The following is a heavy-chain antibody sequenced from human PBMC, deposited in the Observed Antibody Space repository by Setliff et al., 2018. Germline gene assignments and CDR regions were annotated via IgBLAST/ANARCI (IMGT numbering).Heavy chain of an antibody. Sequence: ASVKVSCKASGGTFSSYAISWVRQAPGQGLEWMGGIIPIFGTANYAQKFQGRVTITTDESTSTAYMELSSLRSEDTAVYYCARDHGPDSSGYYSFDYWGQGTLVTV. CDR3: ARDHGPDSSGYYSFDY. V-gene: IGHV1-69*05. CDR2: IIPIFGTA. J-gene: IGHJ4*02. CDR1: GGTFSSYA. D-gene: IGHD3-22*01.